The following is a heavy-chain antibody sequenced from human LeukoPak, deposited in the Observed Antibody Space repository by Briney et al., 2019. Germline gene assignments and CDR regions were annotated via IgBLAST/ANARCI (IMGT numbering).Heavy chain of an antibody. CDR3: AKSRGGNSGTAAFDI. D-gene: IGHD4-23*01. CDR1: GFTFSSYA. CDR2: ISYDGSNK. V-gene: IGHV3-30*04. J-gene: IGHJ3*02. Sequence: GGSLRLSCAASGFTFSSYAMHWVRQAPGKGLEWVAVISYDGSNKYYADSVKGRFTISRDNSKNTLYLQMNSLRAEDTAVYYCAKSRGGNSGTAAFDIWGQGTMVTVSS.